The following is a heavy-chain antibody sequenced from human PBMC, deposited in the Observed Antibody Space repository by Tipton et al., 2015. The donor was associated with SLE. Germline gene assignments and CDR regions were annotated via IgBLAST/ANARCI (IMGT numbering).Heavy chain of an antibody. CDR1: GGSISSYY. D-gene: IGHD1-26*01. CDR2: IYYSGST. CDR3: ARGGYLYSGGFDY. V-gene: IGHV4-59*01. Sequence: TLSLTCTVSGGSISSYYWSWIRQPPGKGLEWIGYIYYSGSTNYSPSLKSRVTISVDTSKNQFSLKLSSVTAADTAVYLCARGGYLYSGGFDYWGQGTLVTVSS. J-gene: IGHJ4*02.